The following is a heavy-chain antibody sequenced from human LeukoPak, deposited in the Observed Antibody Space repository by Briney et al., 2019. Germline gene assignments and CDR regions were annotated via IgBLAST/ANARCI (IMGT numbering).Heavy chain of an antibody. D-gene: IGHD3-3*01. CDR2: INHSGST. J-gene: IGHJ4*02. CDR3: ARGPYYDFWSGLSSHFDY. V-gene: IGHV4-34*01. CDR1: GGSFSGYY. Sequence: SETLSLTCAVYGGSFSGYYWSWIRQPPGKGLEWIGEINHSGSTNYNPSLKSRATISVDTSKNQFSLKLSSVTAADTAVYYCARGPYYDFWSGLSSHFDYWGQGTLVTVSS.